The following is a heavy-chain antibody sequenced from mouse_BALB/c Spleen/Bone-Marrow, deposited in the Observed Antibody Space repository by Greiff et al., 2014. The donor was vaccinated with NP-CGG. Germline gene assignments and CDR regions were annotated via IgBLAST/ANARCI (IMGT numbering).Heavy chain of an antibody. D-gene: IGHD2-4*01. J-gene: IGHJ2*01. CDR3: ARGAMITTGYFDY. CDR2: IYHSGTI. CDR1: GISITTGNSK. Sequence: EVQRVESGPGLVKPSQTVSLTCTVTGISITTGNSKWSWFRQFPGNKLGGIGYIYHSGTITYNPSLTSRTTITRDTSKNQFFLEMNSLTAEDTATYYCARGAMITTGYFDYWGQGTTLTVSS. V-gene: IGHV3-5*02.